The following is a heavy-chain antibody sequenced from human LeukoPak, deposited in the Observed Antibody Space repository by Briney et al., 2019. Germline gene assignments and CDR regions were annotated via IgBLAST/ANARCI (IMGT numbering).Heavy chain of an antibody. D-gene: IGHD6-19*01. V-gene: IGHV3-23*01. J-gene: IGHJ4*02. CDR3: ARDGLAVSGIGYY. CDR1: GFTFSSYA. CDR2: ISGSGGST. Sequence: GGSLRLSCAASGFTFSSYAMSWVRQAPGKGLEWVSAISGSGGSTYYADSVKGRFTISRDNSRSTVYLQMYSLRADDTAVYYCARDGLAVSGIGYYCGQGTLVTVSS.